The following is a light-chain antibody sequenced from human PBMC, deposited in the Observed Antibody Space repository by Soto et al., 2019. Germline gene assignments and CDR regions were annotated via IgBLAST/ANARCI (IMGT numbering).Light chain of an antibody. CDR3: QHIHSSPWT. CDR1: QRISTY. Sequence: DIQMTQSPSSLSASIGDRVTITCRASQRISTYLNWYQQKPGKAPKLLIYATSSLQGGVPSRFSGSGSGTDFTLTISSLEPEDFGTYYCQHIHSSPWTFGPGTKVDIK. V-gene: IGKV1-39*01. J-gene: IGKJ1*01. CDR2: ATS.